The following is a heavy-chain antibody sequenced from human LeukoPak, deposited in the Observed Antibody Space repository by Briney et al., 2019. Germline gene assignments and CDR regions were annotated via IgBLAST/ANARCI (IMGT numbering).Heavy chain of an antibody. D-gene: IGHD3-10*01. CDR3: ARHMGPGSYSSFDY. Sequence: PSETLSLTCTVSGGSISSYYWSWIRQPPGKGLEWIGYIYTSGGTNYNPSLKSRVTISVDTSKNQFSLKLSSVTAADTAVYYCARHMGPGSYSSFDYWGQGTLVTVSS. J-gene: IGHJ4*02. V-gene: IGHV4-4*09. CDR1: GGSISSYY. CDR2: IYTSGGT.